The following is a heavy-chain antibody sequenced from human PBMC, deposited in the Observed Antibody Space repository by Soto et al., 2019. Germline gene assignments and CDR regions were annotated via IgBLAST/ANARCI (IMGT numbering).Heavy chain of an antibody. CDR2: VSHDGRNT. J-gene: IGHJ4*02. CDR3: AKGGRQWLVTADFNY. V-gene: IGHV3-30*18. D-gene: IGHD6-19*01. CDR1: GFTFSDYA. Sequence: VQLVESGGGVVQPGRSLRLSCAASGFTFSDYAMHWVRQAPGKGLEGVAVVSHDGRNTHYADSVKGRFTISGDSSKNTVSLEMTSLRAEDTAVYYWAKGGRQWLVTADFNYWGQGALVTVSS.